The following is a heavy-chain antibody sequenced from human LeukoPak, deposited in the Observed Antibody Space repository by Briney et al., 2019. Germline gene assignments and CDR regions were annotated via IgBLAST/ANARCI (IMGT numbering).Heavy chain of an antibody. CDR1: GFTFKSYV. J-gene: IGHJ6*04. CDR3: AELGITMIGGV. D-gene: IGHD3-10*02. V-gene: IGHV3-23*01. CDR2: ISDSGVNT. Sequence: GGSLRLSSAASGFTFKSYVMSWVRQAPGEGLEWVSAISDSGVNTYYADSVRGRFTISRDNSKNTLYLQMNSLRAEDTAVYYCAELGITMIGGVWGKGTTVTISS.